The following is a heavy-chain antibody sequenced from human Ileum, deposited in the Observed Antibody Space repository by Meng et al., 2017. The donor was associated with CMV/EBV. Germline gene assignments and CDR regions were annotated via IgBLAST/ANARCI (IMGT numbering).Heavy chain of an antibody. CDR1: GYTFTTNN. Sequence: QVYLVQPGSEFKKPGASVKVSCKTSGYTFTTNNIIWVRQAPGQGPEWMGWIDTNTGNPTYAQAFTGRFVFSLDTSVNTAYLQITSLKAEDTAVYYCARDGLSGRYFDYWGQGTLVTVSS. CDR3: ARDGLSGRYFDY. J-gene: IGHJ4*02. CDR2: IDTNTGNP. D-gene: IGHD1-26*01. V-gene: IGHV7-4-1*02.